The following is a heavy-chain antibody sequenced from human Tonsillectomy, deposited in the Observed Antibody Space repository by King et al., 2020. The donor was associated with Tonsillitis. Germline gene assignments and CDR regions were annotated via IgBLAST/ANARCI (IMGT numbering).Heavy chain of an antibody. D-gene: IGHD3-16*02. V-gene: IGHV3-15*07. CDR1: GFTFSNAW. Sequence: DVQLVESGGGLVKPGGSLRLSCAASGFTFSNAWMNWVRQAPGKGLEWVGRINSKTDGGTTDYGAPVKGRFTISRDDSKSTLYLQMNSLKTDDTAVYYCTTDQTIITFGEGIAFDYWGQGTLVPVSS. J-gene: IGHJ4*02. CDR3: TTDQTIITFGEGIAFDY. CDR2: INSKTDGGTT.